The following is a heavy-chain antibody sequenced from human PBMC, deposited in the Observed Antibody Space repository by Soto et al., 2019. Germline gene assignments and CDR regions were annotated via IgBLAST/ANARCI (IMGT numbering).Heavy chain of an antibody. V-gene: IGHV3-11*05. CDR3: VRGGGXGXFDX. CDR2: ISPGSRYP. D-gene: IGHD2-21*01. J-gene: IGHJ4*02. CDR1: GFTFGDSY. Sequence: QVQLVESGGGLVPPGGSLRLSCAGSGFTFGDSYMSWIRQAPGKGLEWLSYISPGSRYPAYADSVKGRFTISRDNAKRSLYXXXXXXXXXXXXIXYCVRGGGXGXFDXWGQGTMVTV.